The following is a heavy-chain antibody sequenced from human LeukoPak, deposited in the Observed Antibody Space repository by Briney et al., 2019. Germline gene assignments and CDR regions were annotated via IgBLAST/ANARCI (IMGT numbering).Heavy chain of an antibody. J-gene: IGHJ4*02. D-gene: IGHD1-26*01. CDR2: IYSGGGGT. Sequence: PGRCLRLSCAASGFTVSSNYMSWARLAPGKGLEWVSVIYSGGGGTYYADSVKGRFSISRDNSKNTVYLQMNSLRAEDTAVYYCVRGADGSYPKKSCFDYWGQGSLVTVSS. V-gene: IGHV3-66*01. CDR3: VRGADGSYPKKSCFDY. CDR1: GFTVSSNY.